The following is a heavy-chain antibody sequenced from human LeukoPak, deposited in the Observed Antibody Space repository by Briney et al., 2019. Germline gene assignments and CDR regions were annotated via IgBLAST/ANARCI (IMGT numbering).Heavy chain of an antibody. J-gene: IGHJ3*02. V-gene: IGHV3-73*01. CDR2: IKSKANSYAT. CDR1: GFTFSGSA. CDR3: AIVFAGVGAFDI. Sequence: GGSLKLSCAASGFTFSGSAMHWVRQASGKGLEWVGRIKSKANSYATAYATSVRGRFTISRDDSKNTAYLQMNSLKSEDTAVYYCAIVFAGVGAFDIWGHGTMVTVSS. D-gene: IGHD3-3*01.